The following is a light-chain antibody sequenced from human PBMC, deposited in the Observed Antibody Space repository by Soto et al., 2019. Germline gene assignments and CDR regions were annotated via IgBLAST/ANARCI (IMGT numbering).Light chain of an antibody. J-gene: IGKJ3*01. CDR3: QQYNNWPLT. CDR1: QSVTSN. CDR2: GAS. V-gene: IGKV3-15*01. Sequence: EIVMTQSPATLSVSPGERATLSCRASQSVTSNLAWYQQKPGQAPSLLIYGASTRATGIPARFSGSGSGTEFTLTINSLQSEDFAVYYCQQYNNWPLTFGPGTKVDIK.